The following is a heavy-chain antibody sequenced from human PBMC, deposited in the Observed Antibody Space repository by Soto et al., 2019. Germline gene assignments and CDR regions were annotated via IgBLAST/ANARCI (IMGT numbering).Heavy chain of an antibody. CDR3: AKVTEAVKTTIGRGLDY. Sequence: QVQLVESGGGVVQPGRSLRLSCAASGFTLSSYGMHWVRQAPGKGLEWVSIISYDGDNKYYGDSVKGRFTISRDDSKNTLYLQMNSLRAEDTAVYYCAKVTEAVKTTIGRGLDYWGQGTLVTVSS. J-gene: IGHJ4*02. CDR1: GFTLSSYG. V-gene: IGHV3-30*18. D-gene: IGHD1-1*01. CDR2: ISYDGDNK.